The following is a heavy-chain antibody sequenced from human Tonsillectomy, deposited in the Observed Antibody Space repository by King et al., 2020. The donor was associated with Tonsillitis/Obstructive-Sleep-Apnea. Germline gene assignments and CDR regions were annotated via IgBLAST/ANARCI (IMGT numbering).Heavy chain of an antibody. CDR1: GFTFSSYW. Sequence: VQLVQSGGGLVQPGGSLRLSCAASGFTFSSYWMSWVRQAPGKGLEWVAKIKQDGSGTNCVDSVKGRFTISRDNAKNSLYLHMNSLRAEDTAVYYCAREGVYYSFDSWGQGTLVTVSS. V-gene: IGHV3-7*03. CDR3: AREGVYYSFDS. J-gene: IGHJ4*02. CDR2: IKQDGSGT. D-gene: IGHD2-8*01.